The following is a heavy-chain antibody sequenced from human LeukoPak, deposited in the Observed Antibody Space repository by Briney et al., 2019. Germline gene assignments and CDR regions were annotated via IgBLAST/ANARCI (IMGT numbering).Heavy chain of an antibody. J-gene: IGHJ5*02. D-gene: IGHD2-15*01. CDR3: ARTRYCSGGSCYSDLGWFDP. V-gene: IGHV1-2*02. CDR1: GYTFTGYY. Sequence: ASVKVSCKASGYTFTGYYMHWVRQAPGQGLEWMGWINPNSGGTNYAQKFQGRVTMTRDTSISTAYMELSRLRSDDTAVYYCARTRYCSGGSCYSDLGWFDPWGQGTLVTVSS. CDR2: INPNSGGT.